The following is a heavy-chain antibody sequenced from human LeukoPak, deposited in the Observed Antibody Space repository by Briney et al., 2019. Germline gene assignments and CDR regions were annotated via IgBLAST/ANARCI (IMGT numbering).Heavy chain of an antibody. CDR2: ISGSGGST. CDR1: GFTFSSYA. J-gene: IGHJ6*02. Sequence: QPGGSLRLSCAASGFTFSSYAMSWVRQAPGKGLEWVSAISGSGGSTYYADSVKGRFTISRDNAKNSLYLQMTSLRAEDTAVYYCARNPPVLLLYGMDVWGQGTTVTVSS. V-gene: IGHV3-23*01. CDR3: ARNPPVLLLYGMDV. D-gene: IGHD3-10*01.